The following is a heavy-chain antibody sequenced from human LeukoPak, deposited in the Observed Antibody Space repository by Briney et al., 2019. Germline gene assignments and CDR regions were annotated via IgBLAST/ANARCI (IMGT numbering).Heavy chain of an antibody. CDR1: GYTFTSYD. V-gene: IGHV1-8*03. Sequence: ASVKVSCKASGYTFTSYDINWVRQATGQGLELMGWMNPNSGNTGYAQKFQGRVTITRNTSISTAYMELSSLRSEDTAVYYCARGLRYSYGNWFDPWGQGTLVTVSS. J-gene: IGHJ5*02. CDR2: MNPNSGNT. CDR3: ARGLRYSYGNWFDP. D-gene: IGHD5-18*01.